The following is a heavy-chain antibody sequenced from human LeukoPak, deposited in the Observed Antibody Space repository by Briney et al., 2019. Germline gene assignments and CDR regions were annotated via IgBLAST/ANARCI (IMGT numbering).Heavy chain of an antibody. CDR3: ARYGGYGHY. V-gene: IGHV4-59*01. CDR1: GGSISSYY. Sequence: PSETLSLTCTVSGGSISSYYWSWIRQPPGKGLEWIGYIYYSGSTNYNLSLKSRVTISVDTSKNQFSLKLSSVTAADTAVYYCARYGGYGHYWGQGTLVTVSS. J-gene: IGHJ4*02. CDR2: IYYSGST. D-gene: IGHD5-12*01.